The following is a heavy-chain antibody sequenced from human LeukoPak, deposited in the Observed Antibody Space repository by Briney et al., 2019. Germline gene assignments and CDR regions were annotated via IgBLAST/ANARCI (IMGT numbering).Heavy chain of an antibody. CDR2: ISWQSNTR. CDR3: VKDRDFWSGLDV. Sequence: GGSLRLSCAASGFTFSSYAMSWVRQAPGKGLEWVSGISWQSNTRKYADSVRGRFTISRDNAKNSLYLQMNSLKLEDTALYYCVKDRDFWSGLDVWGQGTMVTVS. J-gene: IGHJ6*02. D-gene: IGHD3-3*01. V-gene: IGHV3-9*01. CDR1: GFTFSSYA.